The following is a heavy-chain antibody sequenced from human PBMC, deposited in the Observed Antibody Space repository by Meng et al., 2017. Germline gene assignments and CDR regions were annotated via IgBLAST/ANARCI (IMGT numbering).Heavy chain of an antibody. CDR1: GFTFSSYA. CDR3: ARSQITYYDILTGYYSFRGLDY. V-gene: IGHV3-30*01. CDR2: ISYDGSNK. Sequence: SLRLSCAASGFTFSSYAMHWVRQAPGKGLEWVAVISYDGSNKYYADSVKGRFTISRDNSKNTLYLQMNSLRAEDTAVYYCARSQITYYDILTGYYSFRGLDYWGQGTLVTVSS. D-gene: IGHD3-9*01. J-gene: IGHJ4*02.